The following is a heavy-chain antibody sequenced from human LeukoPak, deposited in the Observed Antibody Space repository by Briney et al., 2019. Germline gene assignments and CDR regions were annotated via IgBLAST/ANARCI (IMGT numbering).Heavy chain of an antibody. Sequence: ASVKVSCKASGYTFTGYYMHWVRQAPGQGLEWMGWINPNSGGTNYAQKFQGRVTMTRDTSISTAYMELSRLRSDDTAVYYCAGSGFVVVPAAMGYYGMDVWGQGTTVTVSS. D-gene: IGHD2-2*01. J-gene: IGHJ6*02. CDR1: GYTFTGYY. V-gene: IGHV1-2*02. CDR2: INPNSGGT. CDR3: AGSGFVVVPAAMGYYGMDV.